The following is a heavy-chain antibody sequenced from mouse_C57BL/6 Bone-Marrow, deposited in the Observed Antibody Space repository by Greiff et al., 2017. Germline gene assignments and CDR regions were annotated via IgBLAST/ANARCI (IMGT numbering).Heavy chain of an antibody. V-gene: IGHV1-63*01. J-gene: IGHJ4*01. CDR2: IYPGGGYT. Sequence: QVQLQQSGAELVRPGTSVKMSCKASGYTFTNYWIGWAKQRPGHGLEWIGDIYPGGGYTTYNEKFKGKATLTADKSSSTAYMQCSSLTSEDSAIYYCARYYSNPYYAMDYWGQGTSVTVSS. CDR1: GYTFTNYW. CDR3: ARYYSNPYYAMDY. D-gene: IGHD2-5*01.